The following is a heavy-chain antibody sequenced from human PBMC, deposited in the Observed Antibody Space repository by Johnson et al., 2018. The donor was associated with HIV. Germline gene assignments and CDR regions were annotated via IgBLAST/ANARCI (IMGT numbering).Heavy chain of an antibody. CDR3: VRVAYYYDSSGYSAFDI. CDR2: INWSGGST. CDR1: GFTFDDYA. Sequence: VQLVESGGGLVQPGRSLRLSCAASGFTFDDYAMSWVRQPPGKGLEWVSGINWSGGSTGYADSVKGRSTISRDNAKNALYLQMNSLRAEDTALYYCVRVAYYYDSSGYSAFDIWGQGTMVTVSS. D-gene: IGHD3-22*01. V-gene: IGHV3-20*04. J-gene: IGHJ3*02.